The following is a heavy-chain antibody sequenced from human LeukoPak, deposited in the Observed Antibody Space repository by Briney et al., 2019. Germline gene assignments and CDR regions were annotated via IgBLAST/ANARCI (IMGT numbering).Heavy chain of an antibody. CDR2: MYWNDDK. D-gene: IGHD3-22*01. V-gene: IGHV2-5*01. Sequence: SGPTLVNPTQTLTLTCTFSGFSLSTSGVGVGWIRQPPGKALEWLALMYWNDDKLYSPSLKSRLTNTKNTSKNLVVITMTNMDTVDTATYYCAHSTNDTYYYDSSGYYRPDAFDIWGQGTMVTVSS. CDR3: AHSTNDTYYYDSSGYYRPDAFDI. CDR1: GFSLSTSGVG. J-gene: IGHJ3*02.